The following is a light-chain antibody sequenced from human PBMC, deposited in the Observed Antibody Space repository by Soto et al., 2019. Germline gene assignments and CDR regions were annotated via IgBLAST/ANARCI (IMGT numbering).Light chain of an antibody. V-gene: IGKV3-15*01. CDR1: QSVGSN. CDR3: RQYNNWPLT. J-gene: IGKJ1*01. CDR2: GAS. Sequence: ETMMTKSQATWSVSQGERATLTCRASQSVGSNLAWYPHKPGQAPRILIYGASTWETGLPARCSCRGAGRACTRTISSLQSEDVSVDDCRQYNNWPLTFRQGTRVDIK.